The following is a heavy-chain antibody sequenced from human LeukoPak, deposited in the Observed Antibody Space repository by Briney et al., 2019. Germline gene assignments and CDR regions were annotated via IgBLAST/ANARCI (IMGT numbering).Heavy chain of an antibody. CDR1: GYTFTSYA. CDR3: ARDCGGDCYRAFDI. D-gene: IGHD2-21*02. J-gene: IGHJ3*02. CDR2: INTNTGNP. Sequence: ASVKVSCKASGYTFTSYAMNWVRQAPGQGLEWMGWINTNTGNPTYAQGFTGRFVFSLDTSVSTAYLQISSLKAEDTAVYYCARDCGGDCYRAFDIWGQGTMVTVSS. V-gene: IGHV7-4-1*02.